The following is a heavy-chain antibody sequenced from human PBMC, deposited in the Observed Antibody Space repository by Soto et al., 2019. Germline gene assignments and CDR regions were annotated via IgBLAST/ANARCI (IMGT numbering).Heavy chain of an antibody. CDR3: GSPYTGRNPSAFDY. V-gene: IGHV3-15*07. CDR2: IKSKTDGGTT. J-gene: IGHJ4*02. CDR1: GFTFSNAW. D-gene: IGHD3-16*01. Sequence: EVQLVESGGGLVKPGGSLRLSCAASGFTFSNAWMNWVRQAPGKGLDWVGRIKSKTDGGTTDYAAPVKGRFTISRGDSKNTLYLQMNSLKTEDTAVYYCGSPYTGRNPSAFDYWGQGTLVTVSA.